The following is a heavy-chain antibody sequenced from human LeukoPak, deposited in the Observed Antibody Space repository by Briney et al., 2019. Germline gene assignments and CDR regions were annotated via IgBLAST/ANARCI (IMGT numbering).Heavy chain of an antibody. CDR2: IVVGSGNT. V-gene: IGHV1-58*02. J-gene: IGHJ4*02. CDR3: AADLSGYSSGWSLDC. Sequence: GASVKVSCKASGFTFTSSAMQWVRQARGQRLEWIGWIVVGSGNTNYAQKFQERVTITRDMSTSTAYMELSSLRSEDTAVYYCAADLSGYSSGWSLDCWGQGTLVTVSS. D-gene: IGHD6-19*01. CDR1: GFTFTSSA.